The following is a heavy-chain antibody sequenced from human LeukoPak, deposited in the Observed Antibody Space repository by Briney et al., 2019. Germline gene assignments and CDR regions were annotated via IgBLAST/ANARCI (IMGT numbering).Heavy chain of an antibody. CDR1: GGSISSSSYY. V-gene: IGHV4-39*07. Sequence: PSETLSLTCTVSGGSISSSSYYWGWIRQPPGKGLEWIGSIYYSGSTYYNPSLKSRVTISVDTSKNQFSLKLSSVTAADTAVYYCARVRFYAAMGVFDYWGQGTLVTVSS. D-gene: IGHD5-18*01. CDR2: IYYSGST. J-gene: IGHJ4*02. CDR3: ARVRFYAAMGVFDY.